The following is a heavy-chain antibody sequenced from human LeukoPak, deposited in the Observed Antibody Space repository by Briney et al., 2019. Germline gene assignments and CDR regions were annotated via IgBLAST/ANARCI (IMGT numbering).Heavy chain of an antibody. Sequence: PGGSLRLSCAASGFTFSSYSMDWVRQAPGKGLEWVSSISSSSSYIYYADSVKGRFTISRDNAKNSLYLQMNSLRAEDTAVYYCARDLGTSPDYSGCDSTAGFDYWGQGTLVTVSS. CDR2: ISSSSSYI. CDR3: ARDLGTSPDYSGCDSTAGFDY. J-gene: IGHJ4*02. V-gene: IGHV3-21*01. D-gene: IGHD5-12*01. CDR1: GFTFSSYS.